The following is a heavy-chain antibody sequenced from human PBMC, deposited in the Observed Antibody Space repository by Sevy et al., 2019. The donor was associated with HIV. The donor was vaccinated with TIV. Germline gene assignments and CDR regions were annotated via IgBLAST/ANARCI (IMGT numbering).Heavy chain of an antibody. CDR1: GFTFSVYE. CDR3: VREGLGGFSYSLDC. J-gene: IGHJ4*02. V-gene: IGHV3-7*01. Sequence: GGSLRLSCAASGFTFSVYEMSWVRQAPGKGLEWVATMKQDGSEKYYVDSVKGRFTISRDNAKHSLYLQMNSLRAEDTAVYYCVREGLGGFSYSLDCWGQGTLVTVSS. CDR2: MKQDGSEK. D-gene: IGHD5-18*01.